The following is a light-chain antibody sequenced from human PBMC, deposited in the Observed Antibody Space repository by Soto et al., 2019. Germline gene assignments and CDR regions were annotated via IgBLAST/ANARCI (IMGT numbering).Light chain of an antibody. V-gene: IGKV3-20*01. CDR3: QQYFTSPLN. CDR1: QTVSSSF. CDR2: GVS. J-gene: IGKJ4*01. Sequence: EVVLTQSPGTLSLSPGERANLSCRASQTVSSSFLAWYQQKPGQAPRLLIYGVSSRATGIPDRFSGTGSGTDFTLTISRLEPEDFAVYYCQQYFTSPLNFGGGTKVEIK.